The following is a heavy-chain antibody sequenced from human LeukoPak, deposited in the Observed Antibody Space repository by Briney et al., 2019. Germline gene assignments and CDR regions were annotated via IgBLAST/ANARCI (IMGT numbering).Heavy chain of an antibody. CDR2: ISTNTGNP. Sequence: ASVKVSCKASGGTFSSYAISWVRQAPGQGLEWMGWISTNTGNPTYAQGFTGRFVFSLDISVNTAYLQISSLKAEDSAVYYCARQNTIAAPGTRFDPWGQGTLVTVSS. J-gene: IGHJ5*02. V-gene: IGHV7-4-1*02. CDR1: GGTFSSYA. CDR3: ARQNTIAAPGTRFDP. D-gene: IGHD6-13*01.